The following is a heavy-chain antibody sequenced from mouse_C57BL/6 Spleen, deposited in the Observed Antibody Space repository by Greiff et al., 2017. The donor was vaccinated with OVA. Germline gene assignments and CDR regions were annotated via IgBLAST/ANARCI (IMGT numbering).Heavy chain of an antibody. CDR2: INPSTGGT. V-gene: IGHV1-42*01. D-gene: IGHD2-5*01. CDR3: ARDSNLYYAMDY. CDR1: GYSFTGYY. J-gene: IGHJ4*01. Sequence: VQLQQSGPELVKPGASVKISCKASGYSFTGYYMNLVKQSPEKSLEWIGEINPSTGGTTYNQKFKAKATLTVDKSSSTAYMQLKSLTSEDSAVYYCARDSNLYYAMDYWGQGTSVTVSS.